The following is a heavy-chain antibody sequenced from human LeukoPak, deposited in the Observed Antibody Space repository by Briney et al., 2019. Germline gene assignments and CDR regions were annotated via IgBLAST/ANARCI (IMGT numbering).Heavy chain of an antibody. D-gene: IGHD2-2*01. CDR1: GGTFSNYA. CDR2: IIPIFGTA. Sequence: SVKVSCXASGGTFSNYAISWVRQAHGQGLEWMGGIIPIFGTANYAQKFQGRVTITADESTSTAYMELSSLRSEDTAVYYCARIPLEVVVPAANHWYFDLWGRGTLVTVSS. V-gene: IGHV1-69*01. CDR3: ARIPLEVVVPAANHWYFDL. J-gene: IGHJ2*01.